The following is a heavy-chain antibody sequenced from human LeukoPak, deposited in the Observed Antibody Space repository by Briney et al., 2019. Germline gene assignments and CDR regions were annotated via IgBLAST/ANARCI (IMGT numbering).Heavy chain of an antibody. CDR2: ISSSGSTI. CDR3: ARAGRTTRYNWFDP. Sequence: GGSPRLSCAASGFTFSDYYMSWIRQAPGKGLEWVSYISSSGSTIYYADSVKGRFTISRDNAKNSLYLQMNSLRAEDTAVYYCARAGRTTRYNWFDPWGQGTLVTVSS. J-gene: IGHJ5*02. CDR1: GFTFSDYY. D-gene: IGHD4-17*01. V-gene: IGHV3-11*01.